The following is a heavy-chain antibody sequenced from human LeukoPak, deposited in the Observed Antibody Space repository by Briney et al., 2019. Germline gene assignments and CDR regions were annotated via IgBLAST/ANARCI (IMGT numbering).Heavy chain of an antibody. CDR1: GFTFSSYA. CDR2: ISYDGSNK. D-gene: IGHD1-26*01. V-gene: IGHV3-30-3*01. J-gene: IGHJ4*02. Sequence: GGSLRLSCAASGFTFSSYAMHWVRQAPGKGLEWVAVISYDGSNKYYADSVKGRFTISRDNSKNTLYLQMNSLRAEDTAVYYCARDKIVGPTTLDYWGQGTLVTVSS. CDR3: ARDKIVGPTTLDY.